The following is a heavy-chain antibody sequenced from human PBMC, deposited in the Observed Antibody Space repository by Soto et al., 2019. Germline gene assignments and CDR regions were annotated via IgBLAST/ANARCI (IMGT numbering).Heavy chain of an antibody. J-gene: IGHJ6*04. CDR2: IIPIFGTA. Sequence: QVQLVQSGAEVKQPGSSVKVSCKAYGGTLSIYAISWVRQAPGQGLEWMGGIIPIFGTANYDQKFQGRVTITAEKSRGTAYMTLSSLRSEDTAGYYCARVRYELWSGYDPAYGMDVCGKGTTVTVSS. V-gene: IGHV1-69*06. CDR1: GGTLSIYA. CDR3: ARVRYELWSGYDPAYGMDV. D-gene: IGHD3-3*01.